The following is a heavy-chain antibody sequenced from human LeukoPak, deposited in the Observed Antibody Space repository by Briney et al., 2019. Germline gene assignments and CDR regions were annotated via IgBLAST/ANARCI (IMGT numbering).Heavy chain of an antibody. J-gene: IGHJ6*02. CDR1: GYTFTSYD. D-gene: IGHD2-2*01. V-gene: IGHV1-8*01. CDR3: AGGLPYQLLLNIYYYYGMDV. Sequence: ASVKVSCKASGYTFTSYDINWVRQATGQGLEWMGWMNPNSGNTGYAQKFQGRVTMTRNTSISTAYMELSSLRSEDTAVYYCAGGLPYQLLLNIYYYYGMDVWGQGTTVTVSS. CDR2: MNPNSGNT.